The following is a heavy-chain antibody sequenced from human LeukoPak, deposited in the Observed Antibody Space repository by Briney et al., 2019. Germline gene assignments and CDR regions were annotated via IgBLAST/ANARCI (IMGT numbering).Heavy chain of an antibody. CDR3: ARGEHDYYGSGSYYTYYYGMDV. D-gene: IGHD3-10*01. J-gene: IGHJ6*02. CDR1: GGSISSYY. V-gene: IGHV4-59*01. CDR2: IYYSGST. Sequence: SETLSLTCTVSGGSISSYYWSWIRQPPGKGLEWIGYIYYSGSTNYNPSLKSRVTISVDTSKNQFSLKLSSVTAADTAVYYCARGEHDYYGSGSYYTYYYGMDVWGQGTTVTVSS.